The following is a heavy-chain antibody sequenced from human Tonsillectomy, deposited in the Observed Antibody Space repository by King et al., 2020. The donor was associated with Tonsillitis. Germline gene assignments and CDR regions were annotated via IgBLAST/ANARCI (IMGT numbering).Heavy chain of an antibody. CDR3: AKAGIGLSDWYLDL. Sequence: VQLVESGGGVVQPGRSLRLSCAASGFTFSNYVMHWVRQAPGKGLEWVALIAYDASYENYADSVKGRFAISRDNSKNTLYLEMNSLRVEDTAVYYCAKAGIGLSDWYLDLWRRGTLVTVSS. CDR1: GFTFSNYV. CDR2: IAYDASYE. V-gene: IGHV3-30*18. D-gene: IGHD3-16*01. J-gene: IGHJ2*01.